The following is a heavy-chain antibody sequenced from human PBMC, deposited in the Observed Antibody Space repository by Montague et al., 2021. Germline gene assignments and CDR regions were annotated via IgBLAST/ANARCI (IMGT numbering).Heavy chain of an antibody. CDR3: ARGGFRITMIVVLSDAFDI. Sequence: SLRLSCAASGFTFSSYAMHWVRQAPGKGLEWVAVVSYDGTNKYYADSVKGRFTISRDNSKNTLYLQMNSLRAEDTAVYYRARGGFRITMIVVLSDAFDIWGQGTMVTVSS. V-gene: IGHV3-30*04. D-gene: IGHD3-22*01. J-gene: IGHJ3*02. CDR1: GFTFSSYA. CDR2: VSYDGTNK.